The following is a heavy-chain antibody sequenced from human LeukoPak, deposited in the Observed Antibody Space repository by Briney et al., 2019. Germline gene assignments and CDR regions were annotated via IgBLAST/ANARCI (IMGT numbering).Heavy chain of an antibody. Sequence: GGSPRLSCAASGFTFSDYWMHWVRQAPGKGLVWVSHINADEDRAAYADSVKGRFTISRDNAKNSLYLQMNSLGAEDTAVYYCARGGLTITMFGVTIIRNFDYWGQGTLVTVSS. CDR1: GFTFSDYW. D-gene: IGHD3-3*01. CDR3: ARGGLTITMFGVTIIRNFDY. J-gene: IGHJ4*02. CDR2: INADEDRA. V-gene: IGHV3-74*01.